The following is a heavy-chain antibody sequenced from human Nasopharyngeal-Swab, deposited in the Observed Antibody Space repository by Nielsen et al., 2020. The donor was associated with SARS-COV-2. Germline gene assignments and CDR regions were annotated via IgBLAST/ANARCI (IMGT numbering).Heavy chain of an antibody. Sequence: GESLKISCAASGFTFSSHSMNWVRQAPGKGLEWVSSISSSSSYIYYADSVKGRFTISRDNAKNSLYLQMNSLRAEDTAVYYCARDQGDTTIFGVVISGYYYYYGMDVWGQGTTVTVSS. V-gene: IGHV3-21*01. J-gene: IGHJ6*02. CDR2: ISSSSSYI. D-gene: IGHD3-3*01. CDR1: GFTFSSHS. CDR3: ARDQGDTTIFGVVISGYYYYYGMDV.